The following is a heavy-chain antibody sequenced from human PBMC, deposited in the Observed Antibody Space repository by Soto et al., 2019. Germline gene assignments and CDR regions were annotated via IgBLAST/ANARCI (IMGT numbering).Heavy chain of an antibody. V-gene: IGHV3-33*01. D-gene: IGHD6-6*01. Sequence: QVQLVESGGGVVQPGGSLRLSCATSGFTFSDSGMHWVRQAPGKGLEWVAVIWSDGSDKSYADSVEGRFTISRDNSKNTLYLQMNSLRAEDTGGYYCVRRNRYSSSAGWGGGFDYWGQGTLVTVSS. CDR3: VRRNRYSSSAGWGGGFDY. CDR1: GFTFSDSG. J-gene: IGHJ4*02. CDR2: IWSDGSDK.